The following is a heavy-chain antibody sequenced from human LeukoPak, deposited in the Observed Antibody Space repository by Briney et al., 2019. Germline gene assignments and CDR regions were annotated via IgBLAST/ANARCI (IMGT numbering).Heavy chain of an antibody. D-gene: IGHD6-13*01. CDR2: ISYDGSNK. V-gene: IGHV3-30-3*01. CDR1: GFTFSSYA. Sequence: PGGSLRLSCAASGFTFSSYAMHWVRQAPGKGLEWVAVISYDGSNKYYADSVKGRFTISGDNSKNTLYLQMNSLRAEDTAVYYCASGQPQSYWGQGTLVTVSS. J-gene: IGHJ4*02. CDR3: ASGQPQSY.